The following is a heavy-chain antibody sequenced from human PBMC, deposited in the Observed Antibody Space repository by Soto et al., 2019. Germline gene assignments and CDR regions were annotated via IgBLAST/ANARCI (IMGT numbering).Heavy chain of an antibody. J-gene: IGHJ4*02. D-gene: IGHD5-12*01. CDR1: GYTFTGYA. CDR2: INAGNGKT. CDR3: ARGRWVATTAGYYFDY. Sequence: QVQLVQSGAEVKKPGASVIVSCKASGYTFTGYAVHWVRQAPGQGLEWMGWINAGNGKTKYSQNFQGRVTITRDTSASTAYMELSSLRSEDTAVYYCARGRWVATTAGYYFDYWGQGTLVTVSS. V-gene: IGHV1-3*01.